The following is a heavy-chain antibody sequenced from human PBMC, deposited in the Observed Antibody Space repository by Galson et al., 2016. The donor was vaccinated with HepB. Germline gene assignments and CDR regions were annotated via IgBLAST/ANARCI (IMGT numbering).Heavy chain of an antibody. CDR2: IGVSGGST. D-gene: IGHD6-19*01. V-gene: IGHV3-23*01. CDR3: ARRWISTGWSPFDY. J-gene: IGHJ4*02. Sequence: SLRLSCAASGFTFSSYAMNWVRQAPGKGLEWVSFIGVSGGSTNYADFVKGRFTTSRDDSKNTLYLHMNSLRAEDTAVYYCARRWISTGWSPFDYWGQGTLVTVSP. CDR1: GFTFSSYA.